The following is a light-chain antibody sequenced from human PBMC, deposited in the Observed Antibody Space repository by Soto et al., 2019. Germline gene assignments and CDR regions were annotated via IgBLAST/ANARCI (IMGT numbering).Light chain of an antibody. CDR3: QSYDSSLSGWV. Sequence: QSVLTKPPSVSGAPGQRVTISCTGSSSNIGAGYDVHRYQQLPGTAPKLLIYGNSNPPSGVPDRFSGPKSGTPAAPAIPGLPDEDEADYYRQSYDSSLSGWVFGGGTKLTVL. V-gene: IGLV1-40*01. CDR2: GNS. J-gene: IGLJ3*02. CDR1: SSNIGAGYD.